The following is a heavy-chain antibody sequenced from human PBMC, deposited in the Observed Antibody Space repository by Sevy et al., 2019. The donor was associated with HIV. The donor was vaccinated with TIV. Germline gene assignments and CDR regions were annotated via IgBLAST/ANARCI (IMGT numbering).Heavy chain of an antibody. D-gene: IGHD6-19*01. CDR2: TSYNEGGE. V-gene: IGHV3-30*18. CDR1: GFTFSNYG. J-gene: IGHJ6*02. Sequence: GGSLRLSCVASGFTFSNYGTHWVRQAPGKGLEWVAITSYNEGGENYADSVKGRFTISRDNSKNTVYLQMYRLTTEDTGVSYCAKDTGSSGYDHYGLDVWGQGTTVTVSS. CDR3: AKDTGSSGYDHYGLDV.